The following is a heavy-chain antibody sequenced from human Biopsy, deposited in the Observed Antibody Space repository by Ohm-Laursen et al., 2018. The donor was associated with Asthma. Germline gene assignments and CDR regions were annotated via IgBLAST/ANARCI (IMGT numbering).Heavy chain of an antibody. J-gene: IGHJ6*02. CDR1: GVSIRSYY. CDR2: IHYSGST. D-gene: IGHD1-26*01. V-gene: IGHV4-59*12. Sequence: SDTLSLTCTVSGVSIRSYYWTWIRQPPGKGLEWIGNIHYSGSTYSNPSLKSRVTISVDTSKNQFSLRLTSVTAADTAVYYCARGSSSRLSQWELLVSGGKRAHSYYGMDVWGQGTTATVSS. CDR3: ARGSSSRLSQWELLVSGGKRAHSYYGMDV.